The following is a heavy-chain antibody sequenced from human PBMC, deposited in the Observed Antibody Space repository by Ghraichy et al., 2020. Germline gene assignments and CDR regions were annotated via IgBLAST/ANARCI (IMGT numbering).Heavy chain of an antibody. J-gene: IGHJ4*02. D-gene: IGHD6-13*01. Sequence: ESLNISCTVSGGSVSSGSYYWSWIRQPPGKGLEWIGYIYYSGSTNYNPSLKSRVTISVDTSKNQFSLKLSSVTAADTAVYYCARETAAAASPDYFDYWGQGTLVTVSS. V-gene: IGHV4-61*01. CDR1: GGSVSSGSYY. CDR3: ARETAAAASPDYFDY. CDR2: IYYSGST.